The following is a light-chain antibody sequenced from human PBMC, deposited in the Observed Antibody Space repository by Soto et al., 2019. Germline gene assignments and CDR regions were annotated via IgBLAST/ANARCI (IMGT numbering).Light chain of an antibody. V-gene: IGLV1-51*01. CDR3: GTWDSSLSAVV. CDR1: SSNIGNNY. Sequence: QSVLTQPPSVSAAPGQKVTISCSGSSSNIGNNYVSWYQQLPGTAPKLLIYDNNKRPSGIPDRFSGSKSGTSATLGITGLQPRDEADYYCGTWDSSLSAVVFGGGTQLTVL. J-gene: IGLJ2*01. CDR2: DNN.